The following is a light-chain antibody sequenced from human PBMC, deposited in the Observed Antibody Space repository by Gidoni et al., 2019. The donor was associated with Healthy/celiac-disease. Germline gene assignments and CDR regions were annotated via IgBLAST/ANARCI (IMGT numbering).Light chain of an antibody. V-gene: IGLV8-61*01. CDR1: SGSVSTSYY. J-gene: IGLJ3*02. Sequence: QTVVTQEPSLSVSPGGTVTLTCGLSSGSVSTSYYPSWYLQTPGQAPRTLIYTTNTRSSGVPDRFSGSILGNKAALTITGAQADDESDYYCVLYMGSGISVFGGGTKLTVL. CDR2: TTN. CDR3: VLYMGSGISV.